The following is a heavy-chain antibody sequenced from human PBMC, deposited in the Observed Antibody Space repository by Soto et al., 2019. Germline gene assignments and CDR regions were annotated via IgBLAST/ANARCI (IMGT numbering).Heavy chain of an antibody. D-gene: IGHD1-1*01. V-gene: IGHV1-69*14. Sequence: QVRLVQSGAEVKKPGSSVRVSCEASGDTFSTYAFSWVRQAPGQGLEWMGGIIPLFDTATYAQRFQGRVTISANNSKSTTYMELTSMLSEYTAVSFCARNPPNDNCDLEGYDVWGHGTMVTVSS. CDR3: ARNPPNDNCDLEGYDV. J-gene: IGHJ3*01. CDR1: GDTFSTYA. CDR2: IIPLFDTA.